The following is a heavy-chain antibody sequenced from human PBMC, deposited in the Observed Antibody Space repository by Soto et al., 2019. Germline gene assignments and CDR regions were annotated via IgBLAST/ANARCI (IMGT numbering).Heavy chain of an antibody. CDR1: GFTFSSYS. CDR3: ARWGQTNYYYYYMDV. J-gene: IGHJ6*03. Sequence: GGSLRLSCAASGFTFSSYSMNWVRQAPGKGLEWVSSISSSSSYIYYADSVKGRFTISRDNAKNSLYLQMNSLRAEDTAVYYCARWGQTNYYYYYMDVWGKGTTVTVSS. D-gene: IGHD3-16*01. V-gene: IGHV3-21*01. CDR2: ISSSSSYI.